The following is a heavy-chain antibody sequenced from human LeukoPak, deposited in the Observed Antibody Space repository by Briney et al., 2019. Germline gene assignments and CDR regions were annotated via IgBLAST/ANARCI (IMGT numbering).Heavy chain of an antibody. Sequence: SETLSLTCAVYGGSFSGYYWSWIRQPPGKGLEWIGEIHHSGSTNYNPSLKSRVTISVDTSKNQFSLKLSSVTAADTAVYYCARGGYYYDSSGYLPHDAFDIWGQGTMVTVSS. D-gene: IGHD3-22*01. J-gene: IGHJ3*02. V-gene: IGHV4-34*01. CDR1: GGSFSGYY. CDR3: ARGGYYYDSSGYLPHDAFDI. CDR2: IHHSGST.